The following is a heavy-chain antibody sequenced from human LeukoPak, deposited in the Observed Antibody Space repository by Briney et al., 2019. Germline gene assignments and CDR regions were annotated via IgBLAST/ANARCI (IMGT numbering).Heavy chain of an antibody. CDR2: ISSSSSYI. CDR3: ARDGAASGWYVPVVDY. J-gene: IGHJ4*02. CDR1: GFTFSSYS. Sequence: GGSLRLSCAASGFTFSSYSMNWVRQAPGKGLEWVSSISSSSSYIYYADSVKGRFTISRDNAKNSLYLQMNSLRAEDPAVYYCARDGAASGWYVPVVDYWGQGTLVTVSS. V-gene: IGHV3-21*04. D-gene: IGHD6-19*01.